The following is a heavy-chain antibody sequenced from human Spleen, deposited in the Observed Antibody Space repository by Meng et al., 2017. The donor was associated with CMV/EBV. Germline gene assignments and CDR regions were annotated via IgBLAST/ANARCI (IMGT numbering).Heavy chain of an antibody. CDR1: GYTFTSYD. J-gene: IGHJ6*02. CDR2: MNPNSGNT. CDR3: ATETVVKPQPHYYYYGMDV. Sequence: ASVKVSCKASGYTFTSYDINWVRQATGQGLEWMGWMNPNSGNTGYAQKFQGRVTMTRNTSISTAYMELSSLRSEDTAVYYCATETVVKPQPHYYYYGMDVWGQGTTVTVSS. D-gene: IGHD4-23*01. V-gene: IGHV1-8*01.